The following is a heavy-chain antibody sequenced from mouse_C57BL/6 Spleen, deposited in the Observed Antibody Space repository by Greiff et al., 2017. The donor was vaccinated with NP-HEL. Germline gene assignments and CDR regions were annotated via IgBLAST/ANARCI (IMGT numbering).Heavy chain of an antibody. CDR3: TRTAQATSPFAY. V-gene: IGHV6-3*01. Sequence: EVKVEESGGGLVQPGGSMKLSCVASGFTFSNYWMNWVRQSPEKGLEWVAQIRLKSDNYATHYAESVKGRFTISRDDSKSSVYLQMNNLRAEDTGIYYCTRTAQATSPFAYWGQGTLVTVSA. CDR1: GFTFSNYW. J-gene: IGHJ3*01. D-gene: IGHD3-2*02. CDR2: IRLKSDNYAT.